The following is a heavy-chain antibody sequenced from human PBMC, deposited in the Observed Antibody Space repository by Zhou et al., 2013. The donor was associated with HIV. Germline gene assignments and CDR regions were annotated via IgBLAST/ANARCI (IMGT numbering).Heavy chain of an antibody. V-gene: IGHV3-15*01. CDR2: IKNKFDNGAT. Sequence: EVQLVESGGDLVKPGGSLRLSCAASGFTFSSAWMNWVRQAPGKGLEWVGRIKNKFDNGATDYSAPVKGRFTISRDDSRNTLYLQMHSLKTDDTAVYYCTTGVAAAAHDGYWGQGTQVTVSS. CDR3: TTGVAAAAHDGY. CDR1: GFTFSSAW. J-gene: IGHJ4*02. D-gene: IGHD6-13*01.